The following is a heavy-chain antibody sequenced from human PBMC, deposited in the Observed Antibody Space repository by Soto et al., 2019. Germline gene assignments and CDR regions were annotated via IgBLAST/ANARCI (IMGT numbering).Heavy chain of an antibody. Sequence: PSETLSLTCAVYGGSFSGYYWSWIRQPPGKGLEWIGEINHSGSTNYNPSLKSRVTISVDTSKNQFSLKLSSVTAADTAVYYCARGSITIFGVVLTDYQKFDYWGQGTLVTVSS. V-gene: IGHV4-34*01. J-gene: IGHJ4*02. CDR2: INHSGST. CDR3: ARGSITIFGVVLTDYQKFDY. D-gene: IGHD3-3*01. CDR1: GGSFSGYY.